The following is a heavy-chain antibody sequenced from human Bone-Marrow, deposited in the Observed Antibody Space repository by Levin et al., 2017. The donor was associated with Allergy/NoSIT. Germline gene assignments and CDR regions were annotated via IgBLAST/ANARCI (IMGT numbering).Heavy chain of an antibody. CDR1: GGTFSSYA. D-gene: IGHD3-3*01. CDR3: ARDWMGTIFGVVTTYYYYGMDV. CDR2: IIPIFGTA. J-gene: IGHJ6*02. V-gene: IGHV1-69*13. Sequence: VASVKVSCKASGGTFSSYAISWVRQAPGQGLEWMGGIIPIFGTANYAQKFQGRVTITADESTSTAYMELSSLRSEDTAVYYCARDWMGTIFGVVTTYYYYGMDVWGQGTTVTVSS.